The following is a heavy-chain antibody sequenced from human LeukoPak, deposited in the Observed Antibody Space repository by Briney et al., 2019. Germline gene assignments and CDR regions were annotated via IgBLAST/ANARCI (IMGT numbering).Heavy chain of an antibody. J-gene: IGHJ4*02. CDR1: GFTFSNYG. V-gene: IGHV3-23*01. CDR2: ISNSGGNT. CDR3: AKGAFFDY. Sequence: QAGGSLRLSCAASGFTFSNYGMNWVRQAPGKGLEWVSVISNSGGNTYYADSVKGRFTISRDNSKNTLYLQMNSLRAEDTAVYYCAKGAFFDYWGQGTLVTVSS.